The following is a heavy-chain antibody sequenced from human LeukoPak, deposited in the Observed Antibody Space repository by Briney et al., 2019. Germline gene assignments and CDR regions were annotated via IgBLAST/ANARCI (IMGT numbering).Heavy chain of an antibody. CDR2: INPNSGGT. D-gene: IGHD4-11*01. Sequence: ASVKVSCKASGYTFTGYYMHWVRQAPGQGLEWMGWINPNSGGTNYAQKFQGRVTMTRDTSISTAYMELSRLRSDDTAVYYCARDGTAYSNYYYYYYMDVRGKGTTVTVSS. V-gene: IGHV1-2*02. J-gene: IGHJ6*03. CDR1: GYTFTGYY. CDR3: ARDGTAYSNYYYYYYMDV.